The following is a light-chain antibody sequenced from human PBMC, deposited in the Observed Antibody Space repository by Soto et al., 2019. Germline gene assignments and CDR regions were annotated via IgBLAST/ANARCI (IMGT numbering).Light chain of an antibody. J-gene: IGLJ2*01. CDR2: DVS. CDR1: SSDVGGYNF. CDR3: CSYAGSYTLV. V-gene: IGLV2-11*01. Sequence: QSVLTQPRSVSGSPGQSVTISCTGTSSDVGGYNFVSWYQHHPGKAPKLMIYDVSKRPSGVPDRFSGSKSGSTASLTISGLQAEDEVDYYCCSYAGSYTLVFGGGTKLTVL.